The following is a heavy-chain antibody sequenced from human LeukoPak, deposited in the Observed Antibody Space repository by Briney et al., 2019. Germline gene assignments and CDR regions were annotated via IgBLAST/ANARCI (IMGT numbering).Heavy chain of an antibody. CDR2: INHSGST. D-gene: IGHD2-2*01. V-gene: IGHV4-34*01. J-gene: IGHJ6*03. CDR1: GGSFSGYY. Sequence: SETLSLTCAVYGGSFSGYYWSWIRQPPGKGLEWIGEINHSGSTNHNPSLKSRVTISVDTAKNHFSLRLTSFAAADTAVYYCARGRRLRYDCSSPSCYLYSYYYMDVWGKGTTVTVSS. CDR3: ARGRRLRYDCSSPSCYLYSYYYMDV.